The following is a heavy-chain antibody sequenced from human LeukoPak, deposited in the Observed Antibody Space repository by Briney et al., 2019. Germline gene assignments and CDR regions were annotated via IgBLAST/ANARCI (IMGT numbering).Heavy chain of an antibody. CDR1: GFTFSTYA. Sequence: GGSLRLSCAASGFTFSTYAMNGVRQAPGKGLEWVSSISGSGGNTYYADSVKGRFTISRDNSKNTLYLQMSSLRAEDTAVYFCAKPNMGIAPIDCWGQGTLVTVSS. CDR3: AKPNMGIAPIDC. J-gene: IGHJ4*02. V-gene: IGHV3-23*01. CDR2: ISGSGGNT. D-gene: IGHD6-13*01.